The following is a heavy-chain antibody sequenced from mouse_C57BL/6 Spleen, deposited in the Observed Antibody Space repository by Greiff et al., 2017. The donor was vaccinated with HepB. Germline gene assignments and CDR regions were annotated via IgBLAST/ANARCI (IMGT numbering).Heavy chain of an antibody. D-gene: IGHD1-1*01. CDR2: INPSNGGT. CDR3: ASYYYGSSWYFDV. Sequence: QVQLQQPGTELVKPGASVKLSCKASGYTFTSYWMHWVKQRPGQGLEWIGNINPSNGGTNYNEKFKNKATLTVDKSSSTAYMQLSRLTSEDSAVYYCASYYYGSSWYFDVWGTGTTVTVSS. V-gene: IGHV1-53*01. J-gene: IGHJ1*03. CDR1: GYTFTSYW.